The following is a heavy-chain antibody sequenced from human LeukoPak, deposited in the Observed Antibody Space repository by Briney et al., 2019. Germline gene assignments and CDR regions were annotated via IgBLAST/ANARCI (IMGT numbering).Heavy chain of an antibody. V-gene: IGHV4-59*12. J-gene: IGHJ5*02. D-gene: IGHD3-3*01. CDR1: GGSISSYY. Sequence: SETLSLTCTASGGSISSYYWSWIRQPPGKGLEWIGYIYYSGSTNYNPSLKSRVTILVDTSKNQFSLKLSSVTAADTAVYYCARHFGVVTTGNWFDPWGQGTLVTVSS. CDR3: ARHFGVVTTGNWFDP. CDR2: IYYSGST.